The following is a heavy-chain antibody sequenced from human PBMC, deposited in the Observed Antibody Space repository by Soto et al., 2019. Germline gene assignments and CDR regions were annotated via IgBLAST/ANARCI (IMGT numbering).Heavy chain of an antibody. CDR2: INPHSGGT. V-gene: IGHV1-2*04. Sequence: GASVKVSCKASGYTFSGYYMHWVRQAPGQGLEWMGWINPHSGGTNYAQKFQGWVTLTSDTSISTAYMELSRLGSDDTAVYYCARDQPLRYYDSSGYYGYWGQGTLVTVSS. CDR1: GYTFSGYY. D-gene: IGHD3-22*01. CDR3: ARDQPLRYYDSSGYYGY. J-gene: IGHJ4*02.